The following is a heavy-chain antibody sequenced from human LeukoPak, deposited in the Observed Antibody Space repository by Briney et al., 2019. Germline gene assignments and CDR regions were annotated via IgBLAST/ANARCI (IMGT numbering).Heavy chain of an antibody. J-gene: IGHJ6*02. Sequence: GGSLRLSCAASGFTFSSYSMNWVRQAPGKGLEWVSYISSSSSTIYYADSVKGRFTISRDNAKNPLYLQMNSLRAEDTAVYYCARGGTTAMVWYYYYGMDVWGQGTTVTVSS. V-gene: IGHV3-48*01. CDR1: GFTFSSYS. CDR3: ARGGTTAMVWYYYYGMDV. CDR2: ISSSSSTI. D-gene: IGHD5-18*01.